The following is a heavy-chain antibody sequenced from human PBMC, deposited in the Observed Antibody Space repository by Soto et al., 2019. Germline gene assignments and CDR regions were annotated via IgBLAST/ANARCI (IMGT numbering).Heavy chain of an antibody. D-gene: IGHD4-17*01. CDR2: ISFDGSNK. Sequence: QVHLVESGGGVVQPGRSLRLSCAASGFKFGSYGMHWVRQAPGKGLEWVALISFDGSNKHYGDSVKGRFAISRDTSKNPLYLQMNSLRAEDTAFYYCAKDHEWETTLTPGLLDHWGQGTLVIVSP. CDR3: AKDHEWETTLTPGLLDH. V-gene: IGHV3-30*18. J-gene: IGHJ4*02. CDR1: GFKFGSYG.